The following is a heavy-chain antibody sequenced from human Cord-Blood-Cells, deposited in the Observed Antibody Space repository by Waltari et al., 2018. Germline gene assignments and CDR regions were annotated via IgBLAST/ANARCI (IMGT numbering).Heavy chain of an antibody. CDR2: ISDDGSNK. J-gene: IGHJ3*02. CDR1: GFTFSSYG. Sequence: QVQLVESGGGVVQPGRSLRLSCAASGFTFSSYGMHWVRQAPGKGLEWVAVISDDGSNKYYAYSVKGRVTISRDNSKNTLYLQMNSLRAEDTAVYYCAKEFGLPAAMSQDAVDIWGQGTMVTVSS. CDR3: AKEFGLPAAMSQDAVDI. D-gene: IGHD2-2*01. V-gene: IGHV3-30*18.